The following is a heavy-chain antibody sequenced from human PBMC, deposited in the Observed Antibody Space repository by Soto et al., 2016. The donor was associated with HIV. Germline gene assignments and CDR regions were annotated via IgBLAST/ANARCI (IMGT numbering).Heavy chain of an antibody. CDR1: GFTFSSYA. CDR2: ISGSGGNT. Sequence: EVQLLESGGGLVQPGGSLRLSCAASGFTFSSYAMSWVRQAPGKGLEWVSAISGSGGNTYYADSVKGRFTISRDNSKNTLYLQMNSLRAEDTAVYYCAKAARGIQGPYXYFDLWGLGSWSLSPQ. V-gene: IGHV3-23*01. D-gene: IGHD3-16*01. CDR3: AKAARGIQGPYXYFDL. J-gene: IGHJ2*01.